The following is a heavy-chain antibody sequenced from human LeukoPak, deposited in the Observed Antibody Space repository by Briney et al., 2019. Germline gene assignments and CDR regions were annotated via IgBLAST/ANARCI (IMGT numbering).Heavy chain of an antibody. CDR2: FDPEDGET. D-gene: IGHD2-8*01. J-gene: IGHJ4*02. Sequence: GASVKVSCKVSGYTLTELSMHWVRQAPGKGLEWMGGFDPEDGETIYAQKFQGRVTMTTDTSTSTAYMELRSLRSDDTAVYYCARGRDAGRKVGLSGIPLTDFDYWGQGTLVTVSS. CDR1: GYTLTELS. V-gene: IGHV1-24*01. CDR3: ARGRDAGRKVGLSGIPLTDFDY.